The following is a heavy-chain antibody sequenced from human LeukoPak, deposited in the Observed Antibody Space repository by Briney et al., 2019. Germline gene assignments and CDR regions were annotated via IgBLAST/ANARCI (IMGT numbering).Heavy chain of an antibody. V-gene: IGHV3-7*01. CDR1: GFTFSSSA. D-gene: IGHD6-6*01. CDR3: ARAGESIAARPGILGY. J-gene: IGHJ4*02. Sequence: GGSLRLSCAASGFTFSSSAMNWVRQAPGKGLEWVANIKQDGSEKYSKNSLYLQMNSLRAEDTAVYYCARAGESIAARPGILGYWGQGTLVTVSS. CDR2: IKQDGSEK.